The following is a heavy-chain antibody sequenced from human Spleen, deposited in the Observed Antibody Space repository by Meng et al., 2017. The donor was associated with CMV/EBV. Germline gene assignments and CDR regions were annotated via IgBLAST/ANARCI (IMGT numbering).Heavy chain of an antibody. CDR3: ARGPGIVVAGDAFDI. V-gene: IGHV4-39*01. Sequence: SETLSLTCTVSGGSISSSSYYWGWIRQPPGKGLEWIGSIYYSGSTYYNPSLKSRVTISVDTSKNQFSLKLSSVTAADTAVYYCARGPGIVVAGDAFDIWGQGTMVTVSS. D-gene: IGHD2-2*01. CDR1: GGSISSSSYY. J-gene: IGHJ3*02. CDR2: IYYSGST.